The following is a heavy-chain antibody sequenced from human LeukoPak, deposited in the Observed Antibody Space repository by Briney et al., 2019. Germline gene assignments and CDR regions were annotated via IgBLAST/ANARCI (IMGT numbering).Heavy chain of an antibody. CDR2: AYYSGST. CDR3: ARDIGYNFGYRYYFDY. CDR1: GASISNSSYY. V-gene: IGHV4-39*07. J-gene: IGHJ4*02. D-gene: IGHD5-18*01. Sequence: SETLSLTCIVSGASISNSSYYWGWIRQPPGKGLEWIGSAYYSGSTYYNPSLKSRVTISVDTSKNQFSLKLSSVTAADTAVYYCARDIGYNFGYRYYFDYWGQGTLVTVSS.